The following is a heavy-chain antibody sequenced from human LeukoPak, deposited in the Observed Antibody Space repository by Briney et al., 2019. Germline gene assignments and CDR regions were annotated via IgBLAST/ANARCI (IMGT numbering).Heavy chain of an antibody. D-gene: IGHD4-17*01. CDR1: GFTFSSYW. V-gene: IGHV3-7*01. J-gene: IGHJ6*03. CDR2: IKQDGSEK. CDR3: AKDGPYGDPNYYYYYYYMDV. Sequence: GGSLRLSCAASGFTFSSYWMTWVRQAPGKGLEWVANIKQDGSEKYYVDSVKGRFAISRDNAKNSLYLQMNSLRAEDTAVYYCAKDGPYGDPNYYYYYYYMDVWGKGTTVTISS.